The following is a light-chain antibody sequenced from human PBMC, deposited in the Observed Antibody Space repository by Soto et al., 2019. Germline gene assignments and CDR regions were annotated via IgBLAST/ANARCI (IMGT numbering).Light chain of an antibody. Sequence: EIVMTQSPATLSVSPGERATLSCRASQSVSGSLAWYQQKPGQAPRLLIYGAFKRATGIPDGFSGSGSGTDFTLTISSLEPEDFAVYYCQQYNNWSITFGQGTRLE. V-gene: IGKV3D-15*01. CDR1: QSVSGS. J-gene: IGKJ5*01. CDR2: GAF. CDR3: QQYNNWSIT.